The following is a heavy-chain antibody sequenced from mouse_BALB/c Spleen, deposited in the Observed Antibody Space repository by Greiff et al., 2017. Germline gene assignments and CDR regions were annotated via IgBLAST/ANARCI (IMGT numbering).Heavy chain of an antibody. V-gene: IGHV8-11*01. Sequence: ESGPGILQPSQTLSLTCSFSGFSLSTYGIGVGRLRQASGMGLEWLVHIGWNGNKYYNTALKSRLTISKDTSNNQVFLRIASVDTADTATYYCAGIDGYYFDYWGQGTTLTVSS. D-gene: IGHD2-3*01. CDR1: GFSLSTYGIG. J-gene: IGHJ2*01. CDR3: AGIDGYYFDY. CDR2: IGWNGNK.